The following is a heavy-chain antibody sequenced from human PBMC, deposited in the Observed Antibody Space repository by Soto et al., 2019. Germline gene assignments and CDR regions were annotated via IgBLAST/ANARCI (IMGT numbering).Heavy chain of an antibody. V-gene: IGHV1-46*01. CDR1: GYTXSSYY. J-gene: IGHJ4*02. Sequence: GXSXKVSWQAAGYTXSSYYRNWVRQAPGQGLEWMGIINPSGGSTSYAQKFQGRVTMTRDTSTSTVYMELSSLRSEHTDVYYCARNHLAAAAHFDYWGQGTLGPVS. CDR3: ARNHLAAAAHFDY. CDR2: INPSGGST. D-gene: IGHD6-13*01.